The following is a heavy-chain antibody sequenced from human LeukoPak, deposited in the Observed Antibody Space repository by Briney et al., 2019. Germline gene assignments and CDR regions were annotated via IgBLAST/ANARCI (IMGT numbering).Heavy chain of an antibody. CDR1: AGSFSGYY. D-gene: IGHD3-3*01. Sequence: SETLSLTCAVYAGSFSGYYWSWIRQPPGKGLEWIGEINHSGSTNYNPSLKSRVTISVDTSKNQFSLKLSSVTAADTAVYYCARDFWSGYYPYYFDYWGQGTLVTVSS. CDR2: INHSGST. CDR3: ARDFWSGYYPYYFDY. J-gene: IGHJ4*02. V-gene: IGHV4-34*01.